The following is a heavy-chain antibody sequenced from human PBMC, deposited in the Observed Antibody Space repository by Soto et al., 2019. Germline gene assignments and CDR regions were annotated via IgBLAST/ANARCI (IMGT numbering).Heavy chain of an antibody. Sequence: ETLSLTCTVSGGSITGYYWSWIRQPPGQGLEWIGFIHYSGSTKYNPSLESRATISVDTSKNQFSLNLRSVTAADTAVYYCARYGSGSYHFDYWGQGTLVTVSS. CDR3: ARYGSGSYHFDY. CDR1: GGSITGYY. CDR2: IHYSGST. J-gene: IGHJ4*02. D-gene: IGHD3-10*01. V-gene: IGHV4-59*01.